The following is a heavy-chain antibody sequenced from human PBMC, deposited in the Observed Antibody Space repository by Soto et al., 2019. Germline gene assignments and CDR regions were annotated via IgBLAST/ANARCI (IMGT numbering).Heavy chain of an antibody. CDR1: DGSMSEYY. CDR2: IYYSGST. CDR3: AKEGGTRAIASRLRLFDS. V-gene: IGHV4-59*01. J-gene: IGHJ4*02. D-gene: IGHD2-21*01. Sequence: SETLSLTCTVSDGSMSEYYWTWVRQPPGKGLEWIGYIYYSGSTNYNPSLKSRVTISLDTSKNQFSLKVNSVTAADTAVYYCAKEGGTRAIASRLRLFDSWGQGTPVTVSS.